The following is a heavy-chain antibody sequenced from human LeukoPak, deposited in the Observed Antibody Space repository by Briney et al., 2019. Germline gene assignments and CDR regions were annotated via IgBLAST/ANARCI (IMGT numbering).Heavy chain of an antibody. Sequence: GGSLRLACAASGFTFSSYAMHWVRQAPGKGLEWVAVISYDGSNKYYADSVKGRFTISRDNSKNTLYLQMNSLRAEDTAVYYCASRRPGSSWYSDFDYWGQGTLVTVSS. CDR2: ISYDGSNK. CDR1: GFTFSSYA. CDR3: ASRRPGSSWYSDFDY. D-gene: IGHD6-13*01. V-gene: IGHV3-30-3*01. J-gene: IGHJ4*02.